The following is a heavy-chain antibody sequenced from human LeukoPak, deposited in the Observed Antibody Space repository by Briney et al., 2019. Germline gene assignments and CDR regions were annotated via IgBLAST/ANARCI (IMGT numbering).Heavy chain of an antibody. V-gene: IGHV3-7*01. J-gene: IGHJ4*02. CDR1: GFTFSSYW. CDR2: IKQDGSEK. CDR3: ASRDTRITIFGVVISFRDY. D-gene: IGHD3-3*01. Sequence: GGSLRLSCAASGFTFSSYWMSWVRQAPGKGLEWVANIKQDGSEKYYVDSVKGRFTISRDNAKNSPYLQMNSLRPEDTAVYYCASRDTRITIFGVVISFRDYWGQGTLVTVSS.